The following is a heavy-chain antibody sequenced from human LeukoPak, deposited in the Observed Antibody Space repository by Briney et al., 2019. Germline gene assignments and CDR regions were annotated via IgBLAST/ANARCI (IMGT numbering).Heavy chain of an antibody. CDR3: ARDKTGTNDAFDI. V-gene: IGHV3-48*01. Sequence: QPGGSLRLSCAASGFTFSSYSMNWVRQAPGKGLEWVSYISSSSSTIYYADSVKGRFTISRDNAKNSLYLQMNSLRAEDTAVYYCARDKTGTNDAFDIWGLGTMVTVSS. D-gene: IGHD1-7*01. J-gene: IGHJ3*02. CDR2: ISSSSSTI. CDR1: GFTFSSYS.